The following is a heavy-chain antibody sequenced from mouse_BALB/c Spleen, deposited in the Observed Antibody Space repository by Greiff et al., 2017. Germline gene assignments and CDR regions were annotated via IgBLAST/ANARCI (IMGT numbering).Heavy chain of an antibody. CDR2: ISYSGST. V-gene: IGHV3-8*02. Sequence: EVKVEESGPSLVKPSQTLSLTCSVTGDSITSGYWNWIRKFPGNKLEYMGYISYSGSTYYNPSLKSRISITRDTSKNQYYLQLNSVTTEDTATYYCARREYGNSWFAYWGQGTLVTVSA. J-gene: IGHJ3*01. CDR1: GDSITSGY. CDR3: ARREYGNSWFAY. D-gene: IGHD2-10*02.